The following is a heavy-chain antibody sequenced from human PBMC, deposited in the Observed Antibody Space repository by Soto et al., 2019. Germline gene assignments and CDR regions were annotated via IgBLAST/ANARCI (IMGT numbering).Heavy chain of an antibody. CDR3: TSGGASGYDLLFPTTYYYYMDV. Sequence: GGSLRLSCAASGFTFSGSAMHWVRQASGKGLEWVGRIRSKANSYATAYAASVKGRFTISRDDSKNTAYLQMNSLKTEDTAVYYCTSGGASGYDLLFPTTYYYYMDVWGKGTTVTVSS. V-gene: IGHV3-73*01. D-gene: IGHD5-12*01. CDR1: GFTFSGSA. CDR2: IRSKANSYAT. J-gene: IGHJ6*03.